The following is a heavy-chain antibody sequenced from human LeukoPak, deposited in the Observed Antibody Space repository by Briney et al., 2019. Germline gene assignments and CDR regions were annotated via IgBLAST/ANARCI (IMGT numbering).Heavy chain of an antibody. CDR2: IKEDESAK. Sequence: PGGSLRLSCGASGFTFRSYWMAWVRQAPGKGLEWVANIKEDESAKHQADSVKGRFTISRDNAQNSVYLQMSSLRGEDTAVYYCARDVGGSLDYWGQGTLVTVSS. D-gene: IGHD1-26*01. V-gene: IGHV3-7*01. CDR1: GFTFRSYW. CDR3: ARDVGGSLDY. J-gene: IGHJ4*02.